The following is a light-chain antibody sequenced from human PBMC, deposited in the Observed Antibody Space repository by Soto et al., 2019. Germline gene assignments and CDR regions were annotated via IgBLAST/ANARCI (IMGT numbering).Light chain of an antibody. CDR3: QQSYTTPRT. CDR2: AAS. V-gene: IGKV1-39*01. J-gene: IGKJ1*01. Sequence: DIQMTQSPSSLSASVGDRVTITCRASQSISSYLNWYQQKPGKAPKLLIYAASSWQSGVPSRFGGSGSGTDFSLTINGLQPEDFATYYCQQSYTTPRTFGQGTKVEIK. CDR1: QSISSY.